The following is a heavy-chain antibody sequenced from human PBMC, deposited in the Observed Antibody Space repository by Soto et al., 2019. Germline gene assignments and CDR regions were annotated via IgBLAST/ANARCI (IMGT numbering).Heavy chain of an antibody. CDR3: VRTSLVVAAATREDY. V-gene: IGHV3-74*01. CDR2: INSDGSST. J-gene: IGHJ4*02. D-gene: IGHD2-15*01. Sequence: EVQLVESGGGLVQPGGSLRLSCAASGFTFSSYWMHWVRQAPGKELVWVSRINSDGSSTSYADSVKGRFTISRDNAKNTLYLQMNSLRAEDTAVYYCVRTSLVVAAATREDYWGQGTLVTVSS. CDR1: GFTFSSYW.